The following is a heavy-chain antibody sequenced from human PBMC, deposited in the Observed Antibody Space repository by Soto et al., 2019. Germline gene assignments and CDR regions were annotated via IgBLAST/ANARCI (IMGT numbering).Heavy chain of an antibody. CDR3: TTRSGYSYGLYYYYYGMDG. Sequence: PGGSLRLSCSPAGFTFSNAWMSWVRQAPGKGLEWVGRINSKTDGGTTDYAAPVKGRFTISRDDSKNTLYLQMNSLKTEDTAVYYCTTRSGYSYGLYYYYYGMDGLGQGTTVTVSS. J-gene: IGHJ6*02. CDR1: GFTFSNAW. CDR2: INSKTDGGTT. D-gene: IGHD5-18*01. V-gene: IGHV3-15*01.